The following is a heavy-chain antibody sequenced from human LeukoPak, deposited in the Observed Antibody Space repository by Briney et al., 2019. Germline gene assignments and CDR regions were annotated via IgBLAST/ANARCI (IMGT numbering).Heavy chain of an antibody. CDR3: AKVPYSIAVAHIPFDY. V-gene: IGHV3-23*01. CDR2: ISGSGGST. J-gene: IGHJ4*02. Sequence: PGGSLRLSCAASGFTFSGYAMSWVRQAPGKGLEWVSAISGSGGSTYYADSVKGRFTISRDNSKNTLYLQMNSLRAEDTAVYYCAKVPYSIAVAHIPFDYWGQGTLVTVSS. D-gene: IGHD6-19*01. CDR1: GFTFSGYA.